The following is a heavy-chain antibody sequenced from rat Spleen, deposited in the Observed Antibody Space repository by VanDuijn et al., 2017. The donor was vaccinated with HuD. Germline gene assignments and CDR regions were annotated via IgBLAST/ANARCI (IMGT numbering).Heavy chain of an antibody. J-gene: IGHJ3*01. CDR2: MWYDGDT. V-gene: IGHV2-63*01. CDR3: TRSYGGYTQHWFAY. Sequence: QVQLKESGPGLVQPSQTLSLTCTVSGFSLTSNGVSWVRQPSGKGPEWMGRMWYDGDTAYNSAIKSRLSISRDTSKNQVFLKMSSLQTDDTAIYFCTRSYGGYTQHWFAYWGQGTLVTVSS. CDR1: GFSLTSNG. D-gene: IGHD1-11*01.